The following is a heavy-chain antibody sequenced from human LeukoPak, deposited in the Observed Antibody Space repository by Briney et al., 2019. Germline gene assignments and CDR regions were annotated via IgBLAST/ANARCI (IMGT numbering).Heavy chain of an antibody. V-gene: IGHV4-59*08. CDR3: ARHTYSSGWYPGDWFDP. Sequence: RASETLSLTCTVSGGSISSYYWSWIRQPPGKGLEWIGYIYYSGSTNYNPSLKSRVTISVDTSKNQFSLKLSSVTAADTAVYYCARHTYSSGWYPGDWFDPRGQGTLVTV. CDR2: IYYSGST. J-gene: IGHJ5*02. CDR1: GGSISSYY. D-gene: IGHD6-19*01.